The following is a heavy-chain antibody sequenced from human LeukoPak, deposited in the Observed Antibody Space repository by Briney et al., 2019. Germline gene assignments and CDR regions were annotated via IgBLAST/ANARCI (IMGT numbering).Heavy chain of an antibody. CDR2: ISYDGSNK. Sequence: GGSLRLSCAASGFTFSSYAMHWVRQAPGKGLEWVAVISYDGSNKYYADSVKGRFTISRDNSKNTLYLQMNRLRAEDTAVYYCAKVLSYYDSSGSANFDYWGQGTLVTVSS. CDR1: GFTFSSYA. CDR3: AKVLSYYDSSGSANFDY. D-gene: IGHD3-22*01. V-gene: IGHV3-30*04. J-gene: IGHJ4*02.